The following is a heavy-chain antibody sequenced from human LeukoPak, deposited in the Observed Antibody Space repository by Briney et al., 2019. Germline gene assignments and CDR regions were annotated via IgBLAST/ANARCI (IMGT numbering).Heavy chain of an antibody. D-gene: IGHD3-10*01. CDR1: GGSFSGYY. Sequence: SETLSLTCAVYGGSFSGYYWSWIRQPPGKGLEWIGEINHSGSTNYNPSLKSRVTISVDTSKNQFSLKLSSVTAADTAVYYCARDRSASGLDYWGQGTLVTVSS. V-gene: IGHV4-34*01. CDR3: ARDRSASGLDY. CDR2: INHSGST. J-gene: IGHJ4*02.